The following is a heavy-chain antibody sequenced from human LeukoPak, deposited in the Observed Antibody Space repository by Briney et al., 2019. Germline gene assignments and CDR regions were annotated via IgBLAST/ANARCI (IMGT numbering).Heavy chain of an antibody. D-gene: IGHD4-23*01. J-gene: IGHJ4*02. CDR1: GFSFSSYW. CDR3: AKKSPDSSGNPAYD. Sequence: PGGSLRLSCAASGFSFSSYWMHWVRQAPGKGLVWVSRISGDGSSTDYADSVKGRLTISRDNANNMMYLQMDSLRAEDTAVYYCAKKSPDSSGNPAYDWGQGTLVTVSS. V-gene: IGHV3-74*01. CDR2: ISGDGSST.